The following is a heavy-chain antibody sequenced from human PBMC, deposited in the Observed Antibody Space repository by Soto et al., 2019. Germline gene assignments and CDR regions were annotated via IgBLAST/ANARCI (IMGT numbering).Heavy chain of an antibody. V-gene: IGHV1-3*01. J-gene: IGHJ6*02. CDR2: INAGNGNT. CDR1: GYTFTSYA. Sequence: ASVKVSCKASGYTFTSYAMHWVRQAPGQRLEWMGWINAGNGNTKYSQKFQGRVTITRDTSASTAYMELRSLRSDDTAVYYCAREFYPLVATHMDVWGQGTTVTVSS. CDR3: AREFYPLVATHMDV. D-gene: IGHD5-12*01.